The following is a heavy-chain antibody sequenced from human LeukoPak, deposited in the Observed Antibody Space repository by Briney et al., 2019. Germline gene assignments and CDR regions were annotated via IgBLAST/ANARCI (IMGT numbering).Heavy chain of an antibody. J-gene: IGHJ4*02. V-gene: IGHV3-48*03. CDR2: ISSSGSTI. CDR1: GFTFSSYE. Sequence: GGSLRLSCAASGFTFSSYEMNWVRQAPGKGLEWVSYISSSGSTIYYADSVKGRFTISRDNAENLLYLQMNSLRAEDTAVYYCATASTVTTYGGAKYYFDYWGQGTLVTVSS. D-gene: IGHD4-17*01. CDR3: ATASTVTTYGGAKYYFDY.